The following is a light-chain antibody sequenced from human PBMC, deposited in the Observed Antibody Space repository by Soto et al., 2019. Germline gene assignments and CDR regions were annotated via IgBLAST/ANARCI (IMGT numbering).Light chain of an antibody. J-gene: IGKJ1*01. CDR2: AAS. Sequence: DNQMTQSPSSLYASVGDRVTITCRASQRISSYLNWYQQKPGKATKLLIYAASSLQSGVPSRFSGSGSGTDFTLTISSLQPEDFATYYCQQSYSTPWTFGQGTKVEIK. CDR3: QQSYSTPWT. CDR1: QRISSY. V-gene: IGKV1-39*01.